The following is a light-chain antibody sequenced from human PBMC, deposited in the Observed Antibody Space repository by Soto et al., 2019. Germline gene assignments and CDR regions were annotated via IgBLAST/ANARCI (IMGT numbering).Light chain of an antibody. CDR2: EGS. Sequence: QSALTQPASVSGSPGQSITISCTGTSSDVGSYNLVSWYQQHPGKAPKLMIYEGSKRPSGVSSRFSGSKSGNTASLTISGLQAEDEADYYCSSYTISNTLPFVFGTGTKVTVL. J-gene: IGLJ1*01. V-gene: IGLV2-14*02. CDR1: SSDVGSYNL. CDR3: SSYTISNTLPFV.